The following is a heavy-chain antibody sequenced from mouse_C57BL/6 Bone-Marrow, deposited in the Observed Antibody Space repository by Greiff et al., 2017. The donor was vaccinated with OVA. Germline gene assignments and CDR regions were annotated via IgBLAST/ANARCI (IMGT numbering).Heavy chain of an antibody. D-gene: IGHD1-1*01. J-gene: IGHJ1*03. Sequence: EEMLVESGGDLVKPGGSLKLSCAASGFTFSSYGMSWVRQTPDKRLEWVATISSGGSYTYYPDSVKGRFTISRDNAKNTLYLQMSSLKSEDTAMYYCARQGGFILYWYFDVWGTGTTVTVSS. CDR1: GFTFSSYG. CDR3: ARQGGFILYWYFDV. CDR2: ISSGGSYT. V-gene: IGHV5-6*01.